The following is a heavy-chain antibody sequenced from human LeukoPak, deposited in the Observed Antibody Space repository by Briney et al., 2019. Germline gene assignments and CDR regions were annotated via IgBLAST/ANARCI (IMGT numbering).Heavy chain of an antibody. J-gene: IGHJ3*02. CDR1: GFTFSSYW. CDR2: IKQDGTEK. D-gene: IGHD3-3*01. CDR3: ARPWRYAFDI. Sequence: GGSLRLSCAASGFTFSSYWMSWVRQAPGKGLEWVASIKQDGTEKYYVDSVKGRFTISRDNAKNSLYLQKNSLRAEDTAVYYCARPWRYAFDIWGQGTMVTVSS. V-gene: IGHV3-7*03.